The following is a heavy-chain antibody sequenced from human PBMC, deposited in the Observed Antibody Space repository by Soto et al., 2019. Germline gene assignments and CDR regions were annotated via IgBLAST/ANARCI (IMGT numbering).Heavy chain of an antibody. D-gene: IGHD3-3*01. CDR3: ARDEAIFGVVRYYYYYGMDV. J-gene: IGHJ6*02. CDR2: ISSSSSTI. Sequence: GGSLRLSCAASGLKCSSYSMKCVIQAPGKGLEWVSYISSSSSTIYYADTVKGRFTISRDNAKNSLYLQMNSLRDEDTAGYYCARDEAIFGVVRYYYYYGMDVWGQGTTLTVSS. CDR1: GLKCSSYS. V-gene: IGHV3-48*02.